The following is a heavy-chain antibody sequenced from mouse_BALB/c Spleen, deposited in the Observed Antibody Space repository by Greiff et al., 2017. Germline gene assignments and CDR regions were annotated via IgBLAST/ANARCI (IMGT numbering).Heavy chain of an antibody. D-gene: IGHD2-14*01. CDR2: ISSGSSTI. CDR1: GFTFSSFG. V-gene: IGHV5-17*02. J-gene: IGHJ4*01. Sequence: EVQGVESGGGLVQPGGSRKLSCAASGFTFSSFGMHWVRQAPEKGLEWVAYISSGSSTIYYADKVKGRFTISRDNPKNTLFLQMTSLRSEDTAMYYCARSGYDNAMDYWGQGTSVTVSS. CDR3: ARSGYDNAMDY.